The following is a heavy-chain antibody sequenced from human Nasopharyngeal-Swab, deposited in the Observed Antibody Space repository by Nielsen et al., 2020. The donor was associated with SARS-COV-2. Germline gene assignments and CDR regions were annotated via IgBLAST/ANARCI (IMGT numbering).Heavy chain of an antibody. V-gene: IGHV3-33*01. D-gene: IGHD6-13*01. Sequence: GGSLRLSCAASGFTFSRYGMHWVRQAPGKGLEWVAVIWYDGSNKYYAASVKGRFTISRDNSKNSLYLQMNSLRAEDTAVYYCARGENRRGWYSSSPFDYWGPGTLVTVSS. CDR3: ARGENRRGWYSSSPFDY. J-gene: IGHJ4*02. CDR2: IWYDGSNK. CDR1: GFTFSRYG.